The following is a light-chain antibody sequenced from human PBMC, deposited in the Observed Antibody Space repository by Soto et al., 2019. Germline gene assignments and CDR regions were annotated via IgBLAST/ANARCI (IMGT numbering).Light chain of an antibody. Sequence: QSVLTQPASVSGSPGQSITISCTGTTTDVGGYNFVSWYQHHPGKAPKLMIYNAFDRPSGASNRFSGSKSGHTASLTISGLQAEDEAHYYCSSYTRGRVVFGGGTKLTVL. V-gene: IGLV2-14*03. CDR2: NAF. J-gene: IGLJ2*01. CDR1: TTDVGGYNF. CDR3: SSYTRGRVV.